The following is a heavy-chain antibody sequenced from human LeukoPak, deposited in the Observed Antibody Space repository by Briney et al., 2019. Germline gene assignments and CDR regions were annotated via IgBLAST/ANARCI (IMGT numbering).Heavy chain of an antibody. CDR2: ISWNSGSI. J-gene: IGHJ4*02. D-gene: IGHD4-23*01. CDR3: AKDASPYGGKGQSYYFDY. Sequence: GRSLRLSCAASGFTFDDYAMRWVRHAPGRGLEWVSGISWNSGSIGYADSVKGRFTISRDNAKNSLYLQMNSLRAEDMALYYCAKDASPYGGKGQSYYFDYWGQGTLVTVSS. V-gene: IGHV3-9*03. CDR1: GFTFDDYA.